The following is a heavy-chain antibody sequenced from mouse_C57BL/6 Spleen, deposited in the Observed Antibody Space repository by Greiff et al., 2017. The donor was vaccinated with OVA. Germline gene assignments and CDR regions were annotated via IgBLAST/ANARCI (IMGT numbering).Heavy chain of an antibody. CDR3: ARTPYSNPYYAMDY. CDR1: GSTFTSYW. V-gene: IGHV1-64*01. D-gene: IGHD2-5*01. Sequence: QVQLQQPGAELVKPGASVTLSCKASGSTFTSYWLHWVKQRPGQGLEWLGMLHPNSGSTNYNEKFKSKATLTVDKSSSTAYMQLSSLTSEDSAVYYCARTPYSNPYYAMDYWGQGTSVTVSS. J-gene: IGHJ4*01. CDR2: LHPNSGST.